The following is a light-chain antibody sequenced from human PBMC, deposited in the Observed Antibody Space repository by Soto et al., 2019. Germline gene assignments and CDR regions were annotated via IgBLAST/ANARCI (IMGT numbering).Light chain of an antibody. V-gene: IGKV1-6*01. Sequence: AIQMTQSPSSLSAFVGDRVTITCRASQVIRNDLGWYQQKPGKAPKLLIYAASSLQSGVPTRFSGSGSGTDFTLTISSLQPEDFATYYCLQDYSYPWTFGQGTKVDIK. J-gene: IGKJ1*01. CDR2: AAS. CDR3: LQDYSYPWT. CDR1: QVIRND.